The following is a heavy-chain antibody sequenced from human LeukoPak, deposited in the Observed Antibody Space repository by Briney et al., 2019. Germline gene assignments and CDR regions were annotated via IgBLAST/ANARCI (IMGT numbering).Heavy chain of an antibody. J-gene: IGHJ5*02. D-gene: IGHD5-18*01. CDR2: ISYDGSNK. Sequence: GRSLRLSCAASGFTFSSYGMHWVRQAPGKGLEWVAVISYDGSNKYYADSVKGRFTISRDNSKNTLYLQMNSLRAEDTAVYYCAKEGGYSYGSGWFHPWGQGTLVTVSS. CDR3: AKEGGYSYGSGWFHP. CDR1: GFTFSSYG. V-gene: IGHV3-30*18.